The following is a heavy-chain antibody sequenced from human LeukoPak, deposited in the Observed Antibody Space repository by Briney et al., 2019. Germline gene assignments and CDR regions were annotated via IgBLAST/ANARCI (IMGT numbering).Heavy chain of an antibody. CDR1: GFTFSTYG. CDR3: AGINDAFDI. CDR2: ISYDGSNE. Sequence: GGSLRLSCAASGFTFSTYGMHWVRQAPGKGLEWVAVISYDGSNEYYADSVKGRFTISRDNSKNTLYLQMNSLRAEDTAVYYCAGINDAFDIWGQGTMVTVSS. V-gene: IGHV3-30*03. J-gene: IGHJ3*02.